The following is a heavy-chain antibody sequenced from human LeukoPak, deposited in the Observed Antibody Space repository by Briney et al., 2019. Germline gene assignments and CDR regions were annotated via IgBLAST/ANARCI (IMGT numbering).Heavy chain of an antibody. V-gene: IGHV1-46*01. CDR3: ASRTLSDAFDI. CDR2: INTSGGST. Sequence: ASVRDSFMASGYTFTIYYIHWVRQAPGQGLEWMSIINTSGGSTNYAQKFQGRFTLTRDTSTSTVYMELSSLRSEDTAVYYCASRTLSDAFDIWGQGTMVTVSS. CDR1: GYTFTIYY. J-gene: IGHJ3*02.